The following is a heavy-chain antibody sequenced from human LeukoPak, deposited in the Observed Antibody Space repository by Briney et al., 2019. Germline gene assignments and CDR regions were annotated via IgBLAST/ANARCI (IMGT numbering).Heavy chain of an antibody. CDR3: AILEGYYDSSGYGPRMGY. Sequence: SETLSLTCAVYGGSFSGYYWSWIRQPPGKGLEWIGEINHSGSTNYDPSLKSRVTISVDTSKNQFSLKLSSVTAADTAVYYCAILEGYYDSSGYGPRMGYWGQGTLVTVSS. J-gene: IGHJ4*02. CDR1: GGSFSGYY. D-gene: IGHD3-22*01. CDR2: INHSGST. V-gene: IGHV4-34*01.